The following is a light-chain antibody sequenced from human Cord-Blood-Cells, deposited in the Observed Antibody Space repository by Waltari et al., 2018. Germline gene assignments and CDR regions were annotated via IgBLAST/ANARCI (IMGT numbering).Light chain of an antibody. CDR3: SSDAGSNNLV. CDR2: EVS. J-gene: IGLJ2*01. Sequence: QSALTQPPSASGPPGQSVTISCTGTSSDVGGYNYVSWYQQHPGKAPKLMMYEVSKRPSGVPDRFTGSTAGNSAALTVSGLQAEDEADYDCSSDAGSNNLVFGGGTKLTVL. V-gene: IGLV2-8*01. CDR1: SSDVGGYNY.